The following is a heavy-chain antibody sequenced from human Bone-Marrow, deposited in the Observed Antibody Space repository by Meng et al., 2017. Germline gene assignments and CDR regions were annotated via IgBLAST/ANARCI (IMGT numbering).Heavy chain of an antibody. CDR3: ARVDSGWDYYFDY. V-gene: IGHV4-39*07. D-gene: IGHD6-19*01. CDR2: IYYSGST. Sequence: SETLSLTCTVSGGSISSSSYYWGWIRQPPGKGLEWIGSIYYSGSTYYNPSHKSRVTISVDTSKNQFSLKLSSVTAADTAVYYCARVDSGWDYYFDYWGQGTLVTVSS. CDR1: GGSISSSSYY. J-gene: IGHJ4*02.